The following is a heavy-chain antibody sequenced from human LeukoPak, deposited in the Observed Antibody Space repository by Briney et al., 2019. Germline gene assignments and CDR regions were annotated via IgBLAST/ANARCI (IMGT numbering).Heavy chain of an antibody. D-gene: IGHD2-8*01. Sequence: ASVKVSCKASGYTFTGYYMHWVRQAPGQGLEWMGRINPNSGGTNYAQKFQGRVTMTRDTSTSTAYMELSRLRSDDTAVYYCASNHPPAYGMDVWGQGTTVTVSS. J-gene: IGHJ6*02. CDR1: GYTFTGYY. V-gene: IGHV1-2*06. CDR2: INPNSGGT. CDR3: ASNHPPAYGMDV.